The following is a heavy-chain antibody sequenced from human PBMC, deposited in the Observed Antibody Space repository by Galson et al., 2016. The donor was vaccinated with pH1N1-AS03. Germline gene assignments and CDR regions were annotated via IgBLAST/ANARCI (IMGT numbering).Heavy chain of an antibody. CDR2: ISHSGIT. V-gene: IGHV4-34*01. J-gene: IGHJ4*02. D-gene: IGHD6-13*01. CDR3: ARGNPFLGSSWYEDS. Sequence: ETLSLTCTVSGGSLTDYQWSWIRQSPGKGLEWIGEISHSGITDYNPFLKSRVSISVDTSKDQFSLNLSSMTAADAAVYYCARGNPFLGSSWYEDSWGQGTLVIVSS. CDR1: GGSLTDYQ.